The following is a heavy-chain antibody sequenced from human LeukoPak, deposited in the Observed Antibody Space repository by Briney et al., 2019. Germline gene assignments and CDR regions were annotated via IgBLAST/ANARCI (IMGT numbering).Heavy chain of an antibody. CDR3: ARGVNGNYGKFDS. D-gene: IGHD4-17*01. CDR2: IGPDGRTT. CDR1: GFTLSNYW. J-gene: IGHJ4*02. V-gene: IGHV3-74*03. Sequence: GGSLRLSCAASGFTLSNYWMHWVRQTPGKGLMWVSRIGPDGRTTTYADSVKGRFTISGDSAKNTLYVQMNSLRAEDTAVYYCARGVNGNYGKFDSWGQGTLVTVSS.